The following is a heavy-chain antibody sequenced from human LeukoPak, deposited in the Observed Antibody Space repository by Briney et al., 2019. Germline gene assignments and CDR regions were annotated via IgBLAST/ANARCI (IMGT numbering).Heavy chain of an antibody. J-gene: IGHJ4*02. D-gene: IGHD3-10*01. CDR1: GFPFSSYW. Sequence: GGALRLSCAASGFPFSSYWMSWVRQAPGKGLEWVANIKKDGDDKHYVDSVKGRFTVSRDNAKTSLYLQMNNLRAEDTAVYYCARVPGTSNYYGSGSPDYWGQGTLVTISS. CDR3: ARVPGTSNYYGSGSPDY. CDR2: IKKDGDDK. V-gene: IGHV3-7*04.